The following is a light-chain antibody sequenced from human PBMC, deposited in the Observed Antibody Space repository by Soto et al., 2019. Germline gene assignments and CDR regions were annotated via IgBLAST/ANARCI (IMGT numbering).Light chain of an antibody. CDR1: SSDVGGYNY. Sequence: QSALTQPPSASGSPGQSVTISCTGTSSDVGGYNYVSWYQQHPGKAPKLMIYEVSKRPSGVPDRFSGSKSGNTASLTVSGLQAEDEADYYCSSYAGSNHSFGVFGTGTKVTVL. V-gene: IGLV2-8*01. J-gene: IGLJ1*01. CDR3: SSYAGSNHSFGV. CDR2: EVS.